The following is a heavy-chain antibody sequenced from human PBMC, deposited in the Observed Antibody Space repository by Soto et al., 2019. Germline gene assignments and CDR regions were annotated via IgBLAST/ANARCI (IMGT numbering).Heavy chain of an antibody. Sequence: GGTLRLSCAASGVTISSYDMSWVRQAPGKGLEWVSAISGSGGSTYYADSVKGRFTISRDNSKNTLYLQMNSLRAEDTAVYDCSKDEPALYYSRGGFDYWGQGALVTVSS. CDR2: ISGSGGST. CDR3: SKDEPALYYSRGGFDY. CDR1: GVTISSYD. V-gene: IGHV3-23*01. D-gene: IGHD3-10*01. J-gene: IGHJ4*02.